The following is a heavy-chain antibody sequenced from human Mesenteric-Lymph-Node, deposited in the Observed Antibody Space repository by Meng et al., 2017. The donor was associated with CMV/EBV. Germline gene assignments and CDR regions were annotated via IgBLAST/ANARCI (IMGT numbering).Heavy chain of an antibody. Sequence: GSLRLSCTVSGGSISSSSYYWGWIRQPPGKGLEWIGSIYYSGSTYYNPSLKSRVTISVDTSKNQFSLKRSSVTAADTAVYYCARDPKGGIDYWGQGTLVTVSS. CDR2: IYYSGST. J-gene: IGHJ4*02. V-gene: IGHV4-39*07. CDR3: ARDPKGGIDY. CDR1: GGSISSSSYY. D-gene: IGHD3-16*01.